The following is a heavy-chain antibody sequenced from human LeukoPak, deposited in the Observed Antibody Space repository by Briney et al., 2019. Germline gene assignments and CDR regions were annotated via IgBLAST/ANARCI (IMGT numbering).Heavy chain of an antibody. CDR1: GFTFSSYA. D-gene: IGHD6-13*01. CDR2: ISYDGSNK. CDR3: ARRMGPSIAATDLDY. V-gene: IGHV3-30-3*01. Sequence: GGSLRLSCAASGFTFSSYAMHWVRQAPGKGLEWVAVISYDGSNKYYADSVKGRFTISRDNSKNTLYLQMNSLRAEDTAVYYCARRMGPSIAATDLDYWGQGTLVTVSS. J-gene: IGHJ4*02.